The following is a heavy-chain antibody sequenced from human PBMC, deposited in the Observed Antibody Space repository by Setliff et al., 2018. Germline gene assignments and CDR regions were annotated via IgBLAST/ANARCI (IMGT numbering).Heavy chain of an antibody. Sequence: SETLSLTCSVSGASITSGGFYRTWIRQPAGKGLEWIGHISPSGSTTYNPSVKSRVTLSVDTSKNQFSLQLTSVTAADTAIYYCARGGGSVLPNYCYFNYMDVWGKGTTVTVSS. D-gene: IGHD2-15*01. V-gene: IGHV4-61*09. CDR2: ISPSGST. CDR1: GASITSGGFY. J-gene: IGHJ6*03. CDR3: ARGGGSVLPNYCYFNYMDV.